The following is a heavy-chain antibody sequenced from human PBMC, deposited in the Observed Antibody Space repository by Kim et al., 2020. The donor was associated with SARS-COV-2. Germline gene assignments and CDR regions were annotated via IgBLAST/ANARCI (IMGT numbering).Heavy chain of an antibody. Sequence: GGSLRLSCAASGFTFSSYSMNWVRQAPGKGLEWVSSISSSGSNKYYADSVKGRFTISRDNSKNSLYLQMNSLRAEDTAVYYCASVSRIAVAGMSYWGQGT. J-gene: IGHJ4*02. V-gene: IGHV3-21*01. CDR2: ISSSGSNK. CDR3: ASVSRIAVAGMSY. CDR1: GFTFSSYS. D-gene: IGHD6-19*01.